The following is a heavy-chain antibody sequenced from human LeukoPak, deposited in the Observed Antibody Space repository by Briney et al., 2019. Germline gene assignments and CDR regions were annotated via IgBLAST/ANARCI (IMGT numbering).Heavy chain of an antibody. CDR2: INPNSGGT. CDR3: ARDHIVVVPAAMVGPPRHYYYYMDV. V-gene: IGHV1-2*02. Sequence: GASVKVSCKASGYTFTGYYMHWVRQAPGQGLEWMGWINPNSGGTNYAQKFQGRVTMTRDTSISTAYMELSRLRSDDTAVYYCARDHIVVVPAAMVGPPRHYYYYMDVWGKGTTVTISS. D-gene: IGHD2-2*01. CDR1: GYTFTGYY. J-gene: IGHJ6*03.